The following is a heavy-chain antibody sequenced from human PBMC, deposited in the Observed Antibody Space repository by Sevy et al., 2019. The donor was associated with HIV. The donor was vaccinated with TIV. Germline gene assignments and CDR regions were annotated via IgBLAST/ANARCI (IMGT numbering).Heavy chain of an antibody. CDR2: ISSSSSTI. Sequence: GGSLRLSCAASGFTFSSYSMNWVRQAPGKGLEWVSYISSSSSTILTADSVKGRFTISRDNAKNSLFLQMNSLRAEDTAVSYCARAGGDTAYAMDVWGQGTTVTVSS. CDR1: GFTFSSYS. V-gene: IGHV3-48*01. CDR3: ARAGGDTAYAMDV. J-gene: IGHJ6*02. D-gene: IGHD2-21*01.